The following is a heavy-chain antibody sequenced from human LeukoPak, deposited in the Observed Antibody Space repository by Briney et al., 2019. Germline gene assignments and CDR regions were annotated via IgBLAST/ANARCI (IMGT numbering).Heavy chain of an antibody. V-gene: IGHV4-39*01. J-gene: IGHJ4*02. CDR1: GGSISSSSYY. CDR2: IYYSGST. D-gene: IGHD2-21*02. CDR3: ASFQGGTAQSAPIDF. Sequence: KTSETLSLTCTVPGGSISSSSYYWGWIRQPPGKGLEWIGSIYYSGSTYYNPSLKSRVTISVDTSKNQFSLKLNSVTAADTAVYYCASFQGGTAQSAPIDFWGQGTLVTVSS.